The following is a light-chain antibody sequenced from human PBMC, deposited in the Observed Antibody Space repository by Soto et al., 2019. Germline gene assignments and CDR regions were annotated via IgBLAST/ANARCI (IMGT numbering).Light chain of an antibody. V-gene: IGLV2-8*01. CDR1: SRDVGGYNY. J-gene: IGLJ1*01. CDR3: SSFAGSNNYV. Sequence: QSALTQPPSASGSPGQSVTISCTGTSRDVGGYNYVSWYQQHPGKAPKLMIYEVSKRPSGVPHRFSGSKSGNTASLTVSGLQAEDEADYYCSSFAGSNNYVFGIGTKVTVL. CDR2: EVS.